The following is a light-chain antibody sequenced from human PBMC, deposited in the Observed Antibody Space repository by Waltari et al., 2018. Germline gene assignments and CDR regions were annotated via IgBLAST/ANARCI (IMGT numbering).Light chain of an antibody. CDR1: QSVLYSSNNQTY. J-gene: IGKJ2*02. Sequence: DIVMTQSPDSLAVSLGVRATINCKSSQSVLYSSNNQTYLAWYQQKPGQPPTLLIYWASTREAGVPDRFSGGGSGTDLTLTIRSLQAEEMAVYYSNENYRTPCTFGQGTKLGI. CDR2: WAS. V-gene: IGKV4-1*01. CDR3: NENYRTPCT.